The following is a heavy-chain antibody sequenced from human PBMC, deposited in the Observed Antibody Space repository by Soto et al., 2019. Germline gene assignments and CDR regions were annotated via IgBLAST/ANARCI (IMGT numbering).Heavy chain of an antibody. D-gene: IGHD3-3*01. CDR3: ARGFSHVGWFDP. J-gene: IGHJ5*02. CDR1: GGSIRSSNW. Sequence: SETLSLTCAVSGGSIRSSNWWSLVRQPPGKGLEWIGEIYHSGSTNYNPSLKSRVTISVDKSKNQFSLKLSSVTAADTAVYYCARGFSHVGWFDPWGQGTLVTVSS. V-gene: IGHV4-4*02. CDR2: IYHSGST.